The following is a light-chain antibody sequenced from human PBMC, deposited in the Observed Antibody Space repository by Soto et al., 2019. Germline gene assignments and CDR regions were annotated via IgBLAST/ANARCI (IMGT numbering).Light chain of an antibody. V-gene: IGKV3-15*01. CDR3: QQHKDCPLT. J-gene: IGKJ4*01. CDR1: QSVSTS. Sequence: EIVMTQAPATLSVSPGETVTLSCRASQSVSTSVAWYQQKPGQAPRLLIYAAFTRATAVPARFSGSGSGTEFALTISGLQSEDCAVYHCQQHKDCPLTFGGGTKVDIK. CDR2: AAF.